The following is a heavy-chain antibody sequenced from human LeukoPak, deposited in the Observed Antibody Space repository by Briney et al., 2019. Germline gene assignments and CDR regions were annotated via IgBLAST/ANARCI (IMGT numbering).Heavy chain of an antibody. Sequence: PSETLSLTCTVSGGSISSSNYYWGWIRQPPGKGLEWIGSISYSGSTYYNPSLKSRVTIFVDTSKNQFSLKLSSVTAADTAVYYCASKQWAYYYMDVWGKGTTVTVSS. J-gene: IGHJ6*03. CDR2: ISYSGST. CDR1: GGSISSSNYY. V-gene: IGHV4-39*01. D-gene: IGHD1-26*01. CDR3: ASKQWAYYYMDV.